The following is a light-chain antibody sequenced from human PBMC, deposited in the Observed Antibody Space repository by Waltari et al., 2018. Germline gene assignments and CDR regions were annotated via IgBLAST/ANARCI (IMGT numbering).Light chain of an antibody. J-gene: IGKJ5*01. CDR2: DAS. V-gene: IGKV3-15*01. CDR3: QQYNRWPPIT. CDR1: QSIATN. Sequence: EVVMTQSPATLSVSPGERASHSCRASQSIATNLAWYQQKPGQSPRLLVYDASTRAPSIPARFRGSGSGTEFTLTISSLQSEDSAVYYCQQYNRWPPITFGQGTRLEIK.